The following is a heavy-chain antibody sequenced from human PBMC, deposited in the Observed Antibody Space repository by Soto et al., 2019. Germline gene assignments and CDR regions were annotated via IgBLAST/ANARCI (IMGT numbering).Heavy chain of an antibody. D-gene: IGHD1-26*01. CDR1: GFTFSSDA. J-gene: IGHJ6*02. Sequence: EVPLLESGGGLVQPGGSLRLSCAASGFTFSSDAMTWFLQAPGKGLEWVSGISSAGRTNYAESVKGRFTISRDNSKNALYLQMNSLRDEGTAVYYGAKVNLCVGATIIGMDVGGQGATVTVSS. V-gene: IGHV3-23*01. CDR2: ISSAGRT. CDR3: AKVNLCVGATIIGMDV.